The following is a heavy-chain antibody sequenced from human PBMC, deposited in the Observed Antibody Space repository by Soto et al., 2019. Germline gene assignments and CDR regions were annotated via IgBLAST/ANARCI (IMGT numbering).Heavy chain of an antibody. J-gene: IGHJ4*02. Sequence: PGESLKISCEGPDNSLSTFWISWVRQTPGKGLEWMGRIDPSDSHTNYSPSFQGHVTFSADKSINTAYLQWNSLKASDTAMYYCAIFGPGYYGSRGEFWGQGTLVTVSS. CDR1: DNSLSTFW. CDR2: IDPSDSHT. D-gene: IGHD3-22*01. V-gene: IGHV5-10-1*01. CDR3: AIFGPGYYGSRGEF.